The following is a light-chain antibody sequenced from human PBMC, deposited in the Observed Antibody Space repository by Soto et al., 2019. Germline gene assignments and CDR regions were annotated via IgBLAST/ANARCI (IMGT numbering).Light chain of an antibody. CDR2: DVS. J-gene: IGLJ1*01. V-gene: IGLV2-14*01. CDR3: SSYTSSSTKV. Sequence: QSALTQPASVSGSPGQSITISCTGTSSDVGGYNYVSWYQQHPGKAPKLMIYDVSNRPSGVSNRFSGSNSGNTASLTISGLLAEDEAYYYCSSYTSSSTKVFGTRTKVTVL. CDR1: SSDVGGYNY.